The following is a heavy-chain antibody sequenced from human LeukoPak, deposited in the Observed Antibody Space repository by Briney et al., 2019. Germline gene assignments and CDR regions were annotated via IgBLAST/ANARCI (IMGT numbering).Heavy chain of an antibody. J-gene: IGHJ4*02. CDR1: EFTYG. CDR2: IWYDGSNK. CDR3: ARDVYGDYVGGYFDY. V-gene: IGHV3-33*08. Sequence: PGGSLRLSCAASEFTYGMHWVRQAPGKGLEWVAVIWYDGSNKYYADSVKGRFTISRDNSKNTLYLQMNSLRAEDTAVYYCARDVYGDYVGGYFDYWGQGTLVTVSS. D-gene: IGHD4-17*01.